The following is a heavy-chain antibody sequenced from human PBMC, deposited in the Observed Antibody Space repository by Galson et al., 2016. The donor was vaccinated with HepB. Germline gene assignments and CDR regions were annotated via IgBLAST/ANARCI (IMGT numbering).Heavy chain of an antibody. CDR3: AKEGRDILTGYYNGDAFDI. CDR2: ISGSGGST. Sequence: SLRLSCAASGFTFINYAMTWVRQAPGKGLEWVSSISGSGGSTYYADSVKGRFTISRDNSKNTLYLQMNSLRAEDAAVYYCAKEGRDILTGYYNGDAFDIWGQGTMVTVSS. CDR1: GFTFINYA. D-gene: IGHD3-9*01. J-gene: IGHJ3*02. V-gene: IGHV3-23*01.